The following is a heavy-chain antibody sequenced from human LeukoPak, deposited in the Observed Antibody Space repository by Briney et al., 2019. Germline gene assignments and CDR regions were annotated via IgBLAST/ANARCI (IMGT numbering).Heavy chain of an antibody. D-gene: IGHD4-17*01. V-gene: IGHV3-30*04. CDR3: ATDYGDYEPIDY. CDR2: ISFDGTNK. Sequence: GGSLRLSCTASGVILSNYAMHWVRRPPGRGLEWVAVISFDGTNKYYGDSVEGRFSVSRDNSKNTLYLQMNSLRPDDTATYYCATDYGDYEPIDYWGQGTLVTVSP. J-gene: IGHJ4*02. CDR1: GVILSNYA.